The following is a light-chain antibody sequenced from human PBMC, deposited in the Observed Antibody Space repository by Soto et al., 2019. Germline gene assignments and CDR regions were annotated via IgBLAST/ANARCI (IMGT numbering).Light chain of an antibody. V-gene: IGKV3-15*01. Sequence: EIVMTQSPATISVSPGERATLSCRASQSVSSNLAWYQKKPGQAPRLLIYGASTSATAIPARFRGSGSGSEFTLTISSLQSEDFAVYSCQQYNNWPPAFGGGTKVEIK. CDR3: QQYNNWPPA. CDR1: QSVSSN. CDR2: GAS. J-gene: IGKJ4*01.